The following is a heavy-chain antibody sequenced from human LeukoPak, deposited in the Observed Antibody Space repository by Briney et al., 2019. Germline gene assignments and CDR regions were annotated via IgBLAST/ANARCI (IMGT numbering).Heavy chain of an antibody. CDR1: GGPISSYY. CDR3: ARGGSGWYPSAFDP. V-gene: IGHV4-4*07. CDR2: IYTSGTT. J-gene: IGHJ5*02. D-gene: IGHD6-19*01. Sequence: SETLSLTCTVSGGPISSYYWSWIRQPAGKGREWIGRIYTSGTTNYNPSLKSRVTMSVDTSKNQFSLKLSSVTAADTAVYYCARGGSGWYPSAFDPWGQGTLVTVSS.